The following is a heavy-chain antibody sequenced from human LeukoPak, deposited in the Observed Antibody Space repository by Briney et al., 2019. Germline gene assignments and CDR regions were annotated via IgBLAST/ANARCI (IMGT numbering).Heavy chain of an antibody. CDR1: GGSISSYY. D-gene: IGHD2/OR15-2a*01. CDR2: IYTSGST. V-gene: IGHV4-4*07. J-gene: IGHJ5*02. Sequence: SETLSLTCTVSGGSISSYYWSWIRQPAGKGLEWIGRIYTSGSTNYNPSLKSRVTMSVDTSKNQYSLKLSSVTAADTAVYCCARELKYQNWFDPWGQGTLVTVSS. CDR3: ARELKYQNWFDP.